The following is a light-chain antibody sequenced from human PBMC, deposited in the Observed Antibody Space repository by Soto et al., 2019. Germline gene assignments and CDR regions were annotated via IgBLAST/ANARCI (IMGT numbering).Light chain of an antibody. CDR2: KAS. Sequence: DIQMTQSPSTLSASAGDRVTITCRASQSISVWLAWYQQKAGKAPNLLIYKASTLKSGVPSRFSGSGSGTEFTLTISSLQPDDFATYYCQHYNSYSEAFGQGTKVDIK. CDR1: QSISVW. V-gene: IGKV1-5*03. J-gene: IGKJ1*01. CDR3: QHYNSYSEA.